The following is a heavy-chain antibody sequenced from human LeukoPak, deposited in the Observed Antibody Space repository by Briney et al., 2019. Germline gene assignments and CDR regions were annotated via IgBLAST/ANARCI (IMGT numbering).Heavy chain of an antibody. CDR3: ARFALSSSLDY. CDR2: IYPGDSDT. Sequence: GESLKISCKGSGYSFTNYWIGWVRQMPGKGLEWMGIIYPGDSDTRYSPSFQGQVTISADKSISTAYLQWSSLKASDTAIYYCARFALSSSLDYWGQGTLVTVSP. V-gene: IGHV5-51*01. CDR1: GYSFTNYW. D-gene: IGHD6-13*01. J-gene: IGHJ4*02.